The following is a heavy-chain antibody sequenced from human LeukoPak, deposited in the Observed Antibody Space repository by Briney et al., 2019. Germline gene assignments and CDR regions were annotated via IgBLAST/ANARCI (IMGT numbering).Heavy chain of an antibody. CDR3: ARDRYTNWFFDL. CDR2: ISGGGDAT. V-gene: IGHV3-23*01. J-gene: IGHJ2*01. CDR1: DFSFITYA. Sequence: GGSLRLSCAASDFSFITYAMSWVRQAPGKGLEWVSTISGGGDATYSADSVKGRFTISRDNAKNSLFLQMNSLRVEDTAVYHCARDRYTNWFFDLWGRGSLVTVSS. D-gene: IGHD3-16*02.